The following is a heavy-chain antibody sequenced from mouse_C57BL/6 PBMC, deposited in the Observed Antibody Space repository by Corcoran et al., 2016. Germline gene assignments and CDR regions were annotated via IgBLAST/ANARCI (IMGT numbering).Heavy chain of an antibody. V-gene: IGHV9-3*01. D-gene: IGHD1-1*01. J-gene: IGHJ4*01. Sequence: QIQLVQSGPELKKPGETVKISRKASGYTFTTYGMSWVKQAPGKGLKWMGWINTYSGVPTYADDFKGRFDFSLETSASTAYLQINNLKNEDTATYFCARRGSSYNYAMDYWGQGTSVTVSS. CDR3: ARRGSSYNYAMDY. CDR1: GYTFTTYG. CDR2: INTYSGVP.